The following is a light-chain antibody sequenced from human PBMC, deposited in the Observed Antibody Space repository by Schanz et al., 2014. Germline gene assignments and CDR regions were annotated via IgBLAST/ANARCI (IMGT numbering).Light chain of an antibody. CDR1: SSDVGGYNY. V-gene: IGLV2-11*01. CDR3: CSYAGTYTWV. CDR2: DVS. J-gene: IGLJ3*02. Sequence: QSALTQPRSVSGSPGQSVTISCTGTSSDVGGYNYVSWYQLHPGKAPKLMIYDVSKRPSGVPDRFSGSKSGNTASLTISGLQPEDEADYYCCSYAGTYTWVFGGGTKVTVL.